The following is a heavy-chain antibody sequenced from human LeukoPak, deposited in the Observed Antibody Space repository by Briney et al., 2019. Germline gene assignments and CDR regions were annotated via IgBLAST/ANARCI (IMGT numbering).Heavy chain of an antibody. J-gene: IGHJ3*02. D-gene: IGHD2-15*01. Sequence: LPGRSLRLSCAASGFTFSGYGIHWVRQAPGKGLEWVAAIWYDGSNNYYEDSVRGRFTISRDNSKNTLYLQMNSLRAEDTAVYYCAREADCSGGSCYRGAFDIWGQGTMVTVSS. CDR1: GFTFSGYG. CDR2: IWYDGSNN. CDR3: AREADCSGGSCYRGAFDI. V-gene: IGHV3-33*01.